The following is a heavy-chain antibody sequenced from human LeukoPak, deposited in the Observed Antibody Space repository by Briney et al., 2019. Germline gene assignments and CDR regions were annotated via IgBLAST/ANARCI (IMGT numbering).Heavy chain of an antibody. CDR1: GFTFSSYS. V-gene: IGHV3-66*01. J-gene: IGHJ4*02. Sequence: GGSLRLSCAASGFTFSSYSMNWVRQAPGKGLEWVSVINSGGSTYYADSVKARFTISRDKSKNTLHLQMNSLRVEDTAVYYCVRSWYLFDYWGQGTLVTVSS. CDR3: VRSWYLFDY. D-gene: IGHD6-13*01. CDR2: INSGGST.